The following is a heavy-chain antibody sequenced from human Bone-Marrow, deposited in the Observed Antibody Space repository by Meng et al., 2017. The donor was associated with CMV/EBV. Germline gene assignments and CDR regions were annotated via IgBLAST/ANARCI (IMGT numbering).Heavy chain of an antibody. Sequence: LSCTVSGGSISSYYWSWIRQPAGKGLEWIGRIYTSGSTNYNPSLKSRVTISVDTSKNQFSLKLSSVTAADTAVYYCARNIQQYDFYYWGQGTLVTVSS. V-gene: IGHV4-4*07. CDR1: GGSISSYY. CDR2: IYTSGST. J-gene: IGHJ4*02. CDR3: ARNIQQYDFYY. D-gene: IGHD4-11*01.